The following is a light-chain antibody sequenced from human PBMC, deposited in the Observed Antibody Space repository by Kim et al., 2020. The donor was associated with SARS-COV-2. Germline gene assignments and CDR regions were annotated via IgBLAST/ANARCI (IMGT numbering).Light chain of an antibody. CDR1: DIGSKS. V-gene: IGLV3-21*04. CDR3: QVWDNRSDQPV. J-gene: IGLJ3*02. CDR2: YDT. Sequence: SYELTQPPSVSVAPGKTARITCGGDDIGSKSAHWYQQKPGQAPLVVLYYDTERPSGIPERFSGSNSGNTAALAISRVEAGGEADYYCQVWDNRSDQPVFGGGTQLTVL.